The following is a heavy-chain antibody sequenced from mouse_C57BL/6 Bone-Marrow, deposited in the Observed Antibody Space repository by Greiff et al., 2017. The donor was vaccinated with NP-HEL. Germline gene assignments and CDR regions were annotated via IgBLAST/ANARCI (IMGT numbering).Heavy chain of an antibody. CDR3: AREFYYGYPYYYAMDY. Sequence: VQLQQPGAELVMPGASVKLSCKASGYTFTSYWMHWVKQRPGQGLEWIGEIDPSDSYTNYNQKFKGKSTLTVDKSSSTAYMQLSSLTSEDSAVYYCAREFYYGYPYYYAMDYWGQGTSVTVSS. V-gene: IGHV1-69*01. CDR1: GYTFTSYW. J-gene: IGHJ4*01. CDR2: IDPSDSYT. D-gene: IGHD2-2*01.